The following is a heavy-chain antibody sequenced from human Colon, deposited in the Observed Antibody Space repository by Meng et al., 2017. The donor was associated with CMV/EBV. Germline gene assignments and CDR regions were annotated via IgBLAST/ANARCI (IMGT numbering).Heavy chain of an antibody. D-gene: IGHD6-6*01. J-gene: IGHJ4*02. CDR3: ARDMLWGSSSTYFDS. Sequence: SVKVSCKASGGTFKSYSISWVRQAPGQGLEWMGRISPALGIASYAQKFPDRVTITAAISTSTAYMELTTLRSDGTAVYYCARDMLWGSSSTYFDSWGQGTLVTVSS. V-gene: IGHV1-69*04. CDR2: ISPALGIA. CDR1: GGTFKSYS.